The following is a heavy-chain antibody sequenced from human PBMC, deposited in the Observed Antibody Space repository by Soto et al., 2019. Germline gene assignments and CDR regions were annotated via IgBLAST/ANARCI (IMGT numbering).Heavy chain of an antibody. CDR1: GFTFSSYA. J-gene: IGHJ6*02. Sequence: GGSLRLSCAASGFTFSSYAMSWVRQAPGKGLEWVSAISGSGGSTYYADSVKGRFTISRDNSKNTLCLQMNSLRAEDTAVYYCAKDQGIAAAGTLWNNVYYYGMDVWGQGTTVTVSS. CDR2: ISGSGGST. D-gene: IGHD6-13*01. CDR3: AKDQGIAAAGTLWNNVYYYGMDV. V-gene: IGHV3-23*01.